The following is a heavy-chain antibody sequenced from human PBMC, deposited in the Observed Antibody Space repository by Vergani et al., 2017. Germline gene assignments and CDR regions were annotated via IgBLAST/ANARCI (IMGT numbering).Heavy chain of an antibody. V-gene: IGHV3-23*01. D-gene: IGHD5-12*01. CDR3: AKANPRNNGYDYLYYYHAMDV. J-gene: IGHJ6*01. CDR1: GFTFNHYA. CDR2: ISGSGWST. Sequence: EVQLLESGGDLVQPGGSLRLSCAASGFTFNHYAMNWVRQAPGKGLEWVSGISGSGWSTYHAASVKGRFTICRDSSKNTLYLQMNSLSAGDTAVYYCAKANPRNNGYDYLYYYHAMDVWGQETTVTVSS.